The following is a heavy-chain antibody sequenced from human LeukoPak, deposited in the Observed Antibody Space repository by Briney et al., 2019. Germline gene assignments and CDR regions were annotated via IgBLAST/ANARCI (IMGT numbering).Heavy chain of an antibody. V-gene: IGHV4-34*01. CDR3: ARVQAGVGPGH. D-gene: IGHD1-26*01. CDR1: GGSLSGYY. CDR2: INHSGTT. Sequence: SETLSLTCVVYGGSLSGYYWSWIRQPPGKGLEWIGEINHSGTTTYNPSLESRVTISVDTSKNQFSLKLTSVTAADTAVYYCARVQAGVGPGHWGQGTLVTVPS. J-gene: IGHJ4*02.